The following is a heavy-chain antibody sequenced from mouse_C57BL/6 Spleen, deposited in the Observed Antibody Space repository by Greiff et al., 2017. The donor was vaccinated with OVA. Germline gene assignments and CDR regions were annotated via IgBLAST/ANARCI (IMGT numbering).Heavy chain of an antibody. CDR2: FYPGSGSI. CDR1: GYTFTEYT. CDR3: ARHEAIYYGYDGAWFAY. Sequence: QVQLQQSGAELVKPGASVKLSCKASGYTFTEYTIHWVKQRSGQGLEWIGWFYPGSGSIKYNEKFKDKATLTADKSSSTVYMELSRLTSEDSAVYFWARHEAIYYGYDGAWFAYWGQGTLVTVSA. D-gene: IGHD2-2*01. J-gene: IGHJ3*01. V-gene: IGHV1-62-2*01.